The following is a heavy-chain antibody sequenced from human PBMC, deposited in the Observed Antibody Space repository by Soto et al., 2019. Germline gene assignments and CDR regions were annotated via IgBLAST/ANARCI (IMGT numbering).Heavy chain of an antibody. CDR1: RFTFSDFA. CDR2: IGGGGADT. D-gene: IGHD2-8*01. J-gene: IGHJ5*01. CDR3: AKDAVPSNGKWDWFDS. V-gene: IGHV3-23*01. Sequence: DVQLLESGGGLVQPGGSLTLSCAASRFTFSDFAMSWVRQAPGKGLEWVSAIGGGGADTYYADSVKGPFTISRDNSKNTLYLQMNRRRDEDTAVYYCAKDAVPSNGKWDWFDSWGQGTLVTVS.